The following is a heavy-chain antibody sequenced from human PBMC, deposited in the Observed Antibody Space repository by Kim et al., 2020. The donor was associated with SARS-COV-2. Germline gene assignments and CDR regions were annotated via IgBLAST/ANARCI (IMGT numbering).Heavy chain of an antibody. V-gene: IGHV3-7*01. J-gene: IGHJ4*02. CDR2: IKQDASEK. D-gene: IGHD6-19*01. CDR1: GLIFSNYW. CDR3: AGSGWQTHFDY. Sequence: GGSLRLSCAASGLIFSNYWMSWVRQAPGKGLEWVAHIKQDASEKYYVDSVKGRFTISRDNAKNSLSLQMNSLRVDDTAVYYCAGSGWQTHFDYWGQGTLVTVSS.